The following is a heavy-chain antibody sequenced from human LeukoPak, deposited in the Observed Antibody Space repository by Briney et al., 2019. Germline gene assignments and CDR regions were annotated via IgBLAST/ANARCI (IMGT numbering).Heavy chain of an antibody. CDR2: ISSSGSTI. J-gene: IGHJ6*03. V-gene: IGHV3-11*01. CDR1: GFTFSDYY. D-gene: IGHD2-2*01. CDR3: ARARSVPAAIFTYYYYMDV. Sequence: GGSLRLSCAASGFTFSDYYMSWIRQAPGKGLEWVSYISSSGSTIYYADSVKGRFTISRDNAKNSLYLQMNSLRAEDTAVYYCARARSVPAAIFTYYYYMDVWGKGTTVTVSS.